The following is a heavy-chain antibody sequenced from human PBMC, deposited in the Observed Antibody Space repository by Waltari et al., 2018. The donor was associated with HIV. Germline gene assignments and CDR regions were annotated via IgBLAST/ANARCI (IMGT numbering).Heavy chain of an antibody. D-gene: IGHD3-10*01. CDR1: GGTFSSYV. J-gene: IGHJ3*02. Sequence: QVQLVQSGAEVKTPGSSVKVSCKASGGTFSSYVISWVRQVPGQGLEWMGGIIPIFGTANYAQKFPGRVTITADESTSTAYMELSSLRSEDTAVHYCARPRGTMVRGVIPDAFDIWGQGTMVTVSS. CDR3: ARPRGTMVRGVIPDAFDI. V-gene: IGHV1-69*01. CDR2: IIPIFGTA.